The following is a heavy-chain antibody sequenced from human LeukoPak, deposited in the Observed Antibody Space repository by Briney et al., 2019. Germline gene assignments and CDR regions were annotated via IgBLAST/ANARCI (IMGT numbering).Heavy chain of an antibody. J-gene: IGHJ4*02. CDR2: ISSGSGYI. D-gene: IGHD1-26*01. Sequence: GGSLRVWCAVSGCTVSSYSMNWVRRAPGKGLEWVSSISSGSGYIYQADSVKVRFTISRDNANEVLYLQMTSLRAEDTAVYYCARGLVGATSVDFDYWGQGTLVTVSS. CDR3: ARGLVGATSVDFDY. CDR1: GCTVSSYS. V-gene: IGHV3-21*01.